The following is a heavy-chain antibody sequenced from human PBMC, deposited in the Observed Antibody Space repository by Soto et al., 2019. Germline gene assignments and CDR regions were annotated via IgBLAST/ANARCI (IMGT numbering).Heavy chain of an antibody. CDR1: GGSISSYY. V-gene: IGHV4-59*01. J-gene: IGHJ6*02. Sequence: PSETLSLTCTVSGGSISSYYWSWIRQPPGKGLEWIGYIYYSGSTNYNPSLKSRVTISVDTSKNQFSLKLSSVTAADTAVYYCARDQSQYYYGMAVWGQGTTVTVSS. CDR3: ARDQSQYYYGMAV. CDR2: IYYSGST.